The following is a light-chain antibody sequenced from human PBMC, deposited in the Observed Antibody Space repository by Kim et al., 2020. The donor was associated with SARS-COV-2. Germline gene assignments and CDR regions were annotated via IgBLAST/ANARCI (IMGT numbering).Light chain of an antibody. Sequence: GQRVTISCSGSRSNIGSNYVYWYQQLPGTAPKLLIYRSDQRPSGVPDRFSGSKSGTSASLAISGLRSEDEADYYCATWDGSLNAYVFGTGTKVTVL. CDR2: RSD. CDR1: RSNIGSNY. CDR3: ATWDGSLNAYV. V-gene: IGLV1-47*01. J-gene: IGLJ1*01.